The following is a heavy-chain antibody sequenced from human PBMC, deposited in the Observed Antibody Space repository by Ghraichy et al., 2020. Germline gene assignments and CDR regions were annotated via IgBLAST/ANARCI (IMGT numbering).Heavy chain of an antibody. CDR2: INPNSGGT. V-gene: IGHV1-2*04. CDR1: GYTFTGYY. Sequence: ASVKVSCKASGYTFTGYYMHWVRQAPGQGLEWMGWINPNSGGTNYAQKFQGWVTMTRDTSISTAYMELSRLRSDDTAVYYCARQRQYGDPLRNYYFDYWGQGTLVTVSS. J-gene: IGHJ4*02. CDR3: ARQRQYGDPLRNYYFDY. D-gene: IGHD4-17*01.